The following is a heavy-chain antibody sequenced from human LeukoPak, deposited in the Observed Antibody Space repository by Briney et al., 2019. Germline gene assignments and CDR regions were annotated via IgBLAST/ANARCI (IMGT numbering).Heavy chain of an antibody. V-gene: IGHV4-59*08. CDR2: VYNIGNT. D-gene: IGHD5-24*01. J-gene: IGHJ2*01. Sequence: SETLSLTCTVSGGSISFYYWSWIRQPPGKGLEWIGYVYNIGNTNYNPSLKSRVTISADTSKNQFSLKLTSVTAADTAVYYCARHDKGDGYNYRSVNWYFDLWGRGAPVTVSS. CDR1: GGSISFYY. CDR3: ARHDKGDGYNYRSVNWYFDL.